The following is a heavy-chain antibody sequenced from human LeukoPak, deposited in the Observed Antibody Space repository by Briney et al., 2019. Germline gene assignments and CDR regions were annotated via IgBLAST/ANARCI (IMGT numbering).Heavy chain of an antibody. CDR2: IRREGYAGKT. CDR3: TRDHDFWRGPLDV. Sequence: GRSLRLSCTASGFNFGDYSLSWFRQAPGVGLEWVALIRREGYAGKTEYATSGKGRFTISRDDSKSIAYLQMNSLKTEDTGVYYCTRDHDFWRGPLDVWGKGTTVTVSS. D-gene: IGHD3-3*01. V-gene: IGHV3-49*03. CDR1: GFNFGDYS. J-gene: IGHJ6*04.